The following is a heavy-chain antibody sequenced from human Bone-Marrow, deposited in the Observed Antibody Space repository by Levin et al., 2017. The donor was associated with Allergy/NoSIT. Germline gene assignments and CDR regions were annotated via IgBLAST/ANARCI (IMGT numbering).Heavy chain of an antibody. CDR1: GFTFNTHS. Sequence: PGGSLRLSCAASGFTFNTHSMNWVRQAPGKGLEWLSDISGNGGNTFYADSVRGRFTISRDNSKNTLYLQMNSLRADDTAVYYCAKGNWDDGVPAGIYYFDHWGQGTLVTVSS. J-gene: IGHJ4*02. D-gene: IGHD4-17*01. CDR3: AKGNWDDGVPAGIYYFDH. CDR2: ISGNGGNT. V-gene: IGHV3-23*01.